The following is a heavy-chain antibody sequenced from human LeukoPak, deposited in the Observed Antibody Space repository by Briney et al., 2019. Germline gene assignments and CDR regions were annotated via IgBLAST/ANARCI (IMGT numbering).Heavy chain of an antibody. D-gene: IGHD6-13*01. CDR1: GGSISSYY. V-gene: IGHV4-34*01. J-gene: IGHJ6*03. CDR2: INHSGST. CDR3: ATIIAAAVYYYMDV. Sequence: PSETLSLTCTVSGGSISSYYWSWIRQPPGKGLEWIGEINHSGSTNYNPSLKSRVTISVDTSKNQFSLKLSSVTAADTAVYYCATIIAAAVYYYMDVWGKGTTVTVSS.